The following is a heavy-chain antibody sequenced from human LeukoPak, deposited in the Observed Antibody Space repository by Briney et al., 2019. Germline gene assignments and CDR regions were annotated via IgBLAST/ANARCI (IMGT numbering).Heavy chain of an antibody. CDR3: ARGGDGYNYVDY. V-gene: IGHV4-59*11. D-gene: IGHD5-24*01. J-gene: IGHJ4*02. Sequence: PSETLSLTCTVSTDSLGGHYWSWIRQPPGKGLEWIAYIYSSGTTKYNPSLNSRVTISLDTSKNQFSLNLTSVTAADTAVYYCARGGDGYNYVDYWGQGTLVTVSS. CDR1: TDSLGGHY. CDR2: IYSSGTT.